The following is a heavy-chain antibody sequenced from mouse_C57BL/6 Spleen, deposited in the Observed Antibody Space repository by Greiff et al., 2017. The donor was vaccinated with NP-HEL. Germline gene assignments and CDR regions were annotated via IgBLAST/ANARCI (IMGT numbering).Heavy chain of an antibody. V-gene: IGHV1-69*01. D-gene: IGHD2-1*01. CDR3: ARSVYYGNPFDY. Sequence: QVQLQQPGAELVMPGASVKLSCKASGYTFTSYWMHWVKQRPGQGLEWIGEIDPSDSYTNYNQKFKGKSTLTVDKSSSTAYMQLSSLTSEDSAVYYCARSVYYGNPFDYWGQGTTLTVSS. CDR1: GYTFTSYW. CDR2: IDPSDSYT. J-gene: IGHJ2*01.